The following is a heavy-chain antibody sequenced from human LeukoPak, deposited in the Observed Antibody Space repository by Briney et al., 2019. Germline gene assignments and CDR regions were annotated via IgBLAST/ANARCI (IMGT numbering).Heavy chain of an antibody. CDR3: ARAYDSSGYLSS. Sequence: PSETLSLTCTVSGGSISSSNYYWGWLRQPPGKGLEWIGSIYYSGSTYHNPSLKSRVTISVDTSKNQFSLKLSSVTAADTAVYYCARAYDSSGYLSSWGQGTLVTVSS. V-gene: IGHV4-39*07. CDR2: IYYSGST. J-gene: IGHJ5*02. D-gene: IGHD3-22*01. CDR1: GGSISSSNYY.